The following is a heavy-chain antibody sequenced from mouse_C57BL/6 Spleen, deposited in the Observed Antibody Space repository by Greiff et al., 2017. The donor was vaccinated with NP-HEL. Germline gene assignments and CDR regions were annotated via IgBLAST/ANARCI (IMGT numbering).Heavy chain of an antibody. CDR1: GYSITSGYY. CDR3: ARMDEGATGGMDY. CDR2: ISYDGSN. Sequence: EVQLQESGPGLVKPSQSLSLTCSVTGYSITSGYYWNWIRQFPGNKLEWMGYISYDGSNNYNPSLKNRISITRDTSKNQFFLKLNSVTTEDTATYYCARMDEGATGGMDYWGQGTSVTVSS. V-gene: IGHV3-6*01. J-gene: IGHJ4*01. D-gene: IGHD3-1*01.